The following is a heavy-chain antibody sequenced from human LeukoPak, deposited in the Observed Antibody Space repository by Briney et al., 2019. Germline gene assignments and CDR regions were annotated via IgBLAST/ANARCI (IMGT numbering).Heavy chain of an antibody. CDR2: INPDSGGT. CDR1: GYTFTGYY. V-gene: IGHV1-2*02. D-gene: IGHD6-13*01. Sequence: ASVKVSCKASGYTFTGYYMHWVRQAPGQGLEWMGWINPDSGGTNYAQKFQGRVTMTRDTSTSTVYMELSSLRSEDTAVYYCATSIAAADTNWFDPWGQGTLVTVSS. J-gene: IGHJ5*02. CDR3: ATSIAAADTNWFDP.